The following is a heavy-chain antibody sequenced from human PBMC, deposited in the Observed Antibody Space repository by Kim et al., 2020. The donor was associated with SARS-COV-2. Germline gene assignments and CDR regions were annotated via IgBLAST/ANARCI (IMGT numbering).Heavy chain of an antibody. V-gene: IGHV4-59*01. CDR2: IYYSGST. J-gene: IGHJ6*02. Sequence: SETLSLTCTVSGGSISSYYWSWIRQPPGKGLEWIGYIYYSGSTNYNPSLKSRVTISVDTSKNQFSLKLSSVTAADTAVYYCARHPDKAKQLVDGYGMDVWGQGTTVTVSS. D-gene: IGHD6-13*01. CDR1: GGSISSYY. CDR3: ARHPDKAKQLVDGYGMDV.